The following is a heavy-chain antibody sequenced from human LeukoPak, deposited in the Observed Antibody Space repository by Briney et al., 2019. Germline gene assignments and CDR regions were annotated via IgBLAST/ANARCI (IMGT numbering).Heavy chain of an antibody. CDR3: ASGTIPFTFGEIWSLDY. CDR2: IWYDGSKQ. D-gene: IGHD3-16*01. V-gene: IGHV3-33*01. J-gene: IGHJ4*02. CDR1: GITFRSYG. Sequence: PGGSLRLSCAASGITFRSYGMHWVRQAPGKGLEWVALIWYDGSKQYYGGSVKGRFTISRDNSKNMLYLEMHSLRAEDTAIYYCASGTIPFTFGEIWSLDYWGQGTLVTVSS.